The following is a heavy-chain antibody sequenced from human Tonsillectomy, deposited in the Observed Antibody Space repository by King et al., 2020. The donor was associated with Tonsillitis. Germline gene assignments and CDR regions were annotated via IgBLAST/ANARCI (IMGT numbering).Heavy chain of an antibody. V-gene: IGHV3-7*01. J-gene: IGHJ4*02. CDR3: ARGEDWSGIFDY. CDR1: GFTFWSYW. Sequence: VQLVESGGGLVQPGGSLRLSCAASGFTFWSYWMNWVRQAPGKGLEWVAIIKQDASEKYYLDSVRGRFTISRDNAKNSLYLQMNSVRAEETAVYYCARGEDWSGIFDYWGQGALVTVSS. D-gene: IGHD1-14*01. CDR2: IKQDASEK.